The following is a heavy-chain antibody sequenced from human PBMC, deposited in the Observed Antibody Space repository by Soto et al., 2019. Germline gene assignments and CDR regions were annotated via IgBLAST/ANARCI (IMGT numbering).Heavy chain of an antibody. CDR2: MYHSGST. D-gene: IGHD3-22*01. Sequence: SETLSLTCAVSGGSISSRNWWNWVRQPPGKGLEWIGEMYHSGSTNYNPSLKSRVTISVDKSKNQFSLKLSSVTAADTAVYYCAKRGDYDSSGPNLFDPWGQGTLVTVSS. J-gene: IGHJ5*02. V-gene: IGHV4-4*02. CDR3: AKRGDYDSSGPNLFDP. CDR1: GGSISSRNW.